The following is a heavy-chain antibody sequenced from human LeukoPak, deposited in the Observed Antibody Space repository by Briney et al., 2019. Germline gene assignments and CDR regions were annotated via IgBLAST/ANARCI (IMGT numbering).Heavy chain of an antibody. V-gene: IGHV3-21*01. J-gene: IGHJ5*02. Sequence: GGSLRLSCAAAGFTFNIYSMNWVRKAPGKGLEWVSRITSSSHYIYYADSVKGRFTISRDNAKNSLYLDMSSLRADDTAVYYCARAENSGSGGLDPWGQGTLVTVSS. CDR2: ITSSSHYI. CDR1: GFTFNIYS. D-gene: IGHD2-15*01. CDR3: ARAENSGSGGLDP.